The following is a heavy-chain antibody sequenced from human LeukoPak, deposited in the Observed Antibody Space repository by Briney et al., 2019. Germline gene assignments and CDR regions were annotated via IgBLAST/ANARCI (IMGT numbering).Heavy chain of an antibody. J-gene: IGHJ4*02. D-gene: IGHD6-13*01. V-gene: IGHV4-34*01. CDR2: INHSGST. CDR1: GGSFSGYY. Sequence: PSETLSLTCAVDGGSFSGYYWSWIRQPPGKGLEWIGEINHSGSTNYNPSLKSRVTISVDTSKNQFSLKLSSVTAADTPVYYCARGLGSRSLDYWGQGTLVTVSS. CDR3: ARGLGSRSLDY.